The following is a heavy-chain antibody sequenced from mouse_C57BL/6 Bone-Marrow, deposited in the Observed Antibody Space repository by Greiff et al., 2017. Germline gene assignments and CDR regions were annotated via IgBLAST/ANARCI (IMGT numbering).Heavy chain of an antibody. Sequence: QVQLQQPGAELVMPGASVKLSCKASGYTFTSYWMHWVKQRPGQGLEWIGEIDPSDSDTNYNQKFKGKSTLTVDKSSSTAYMQLSSLTSEDSAVYYCAREGAITTVVDWYFDVWGTGTTVTVSS. J-gene: IGHJ1*03. CDR3: AREGAITTVVDWYFDV. D-gene: IGHD1-1*01. V-gene: IGHV1-69*01. CDR1: GYTFTSYW. CDR2: IDPSDSDT.